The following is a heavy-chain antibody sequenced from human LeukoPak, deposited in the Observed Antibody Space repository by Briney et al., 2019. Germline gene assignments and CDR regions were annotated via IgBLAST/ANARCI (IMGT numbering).Heavy chain of an antibody. CDR1: GGSISSSNYY. V-gene: IGHV4-39*07. Sequence: SETLSLTCTVSGGSISSSNYYWGWIRQPPGKGLEWIGNIYHSGSTNYNPSLKSRVTISVDKSKNQFSLKLSSVTAADTAVYYCAREDQYYFDYWGQGTLVTVSS. CDR2: IYHSGST. J-gene: IGHJ4*02. CDR3: AREDQYYFDY.